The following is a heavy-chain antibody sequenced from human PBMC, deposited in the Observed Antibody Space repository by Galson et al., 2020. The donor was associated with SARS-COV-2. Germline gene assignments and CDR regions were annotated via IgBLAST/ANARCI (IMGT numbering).Heavy chain of an antibody. J-gene: IGHJ4*02. CDR1: GGSVSRSNYY. CDR3: ARGVSGDPFDF. D-gene: IGHD2-21*02. V-gene: IGHV4-61*01. CDR2: INYSGNT. Sequence: ETLSLTCTVSGGSVSRSNYYCTWIRQPPGKGLEWIGNINYSGNTKYNPSLKSRLTISVDTSKNQFSLKLTSVTAADAAVYYCARGVSGDPFDFWGQGTPVTVSS.